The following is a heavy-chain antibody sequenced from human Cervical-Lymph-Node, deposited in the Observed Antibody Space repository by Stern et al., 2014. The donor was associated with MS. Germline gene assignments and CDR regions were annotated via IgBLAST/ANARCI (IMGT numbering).Heavy chain of an antibody. CDR1: GYNFIDHS. CDR3: ARQPDYSDFLDF. D-gene: IGHD4-11*01. CDR2: INVGPGTT. V-gene: IGHV1-3*01. J-gene: IGHJ4*02. Sequence: VQLVQSGAEVKKPGASMTISCKTSGYNFIDHSIHWVRQAPGQRLEWMGWINVGPGTTKDSQKFQGRVSFTRDKAASAAYMDLSSLSPDDTAVYYCARQPDYSDFLDFWGQGTLVTVSS.